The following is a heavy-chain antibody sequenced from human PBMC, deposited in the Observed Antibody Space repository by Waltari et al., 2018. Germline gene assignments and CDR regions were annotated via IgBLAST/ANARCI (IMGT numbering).Heavy chain of an antibody. D-gene: IGHD6-13*01. Sequence: QLQLQESGPGLVKPSETLSLTCTVSGGSISSSSYYWGWSRQPPGKGLEWIGSIYYSGSTYYNPSLKSRVTISVDTSKNQFSLKLSSVTAADTAVYYCARLAAGTRGGYYFDYWGQGTLVTVSS. V-gene: IGHV4-39*01. CDR2: IYYSGST. CDR3: ARLAAGTRGGYYFDY. CDR1: GGSISSSSYY. J-gene: IGHJ4*02.